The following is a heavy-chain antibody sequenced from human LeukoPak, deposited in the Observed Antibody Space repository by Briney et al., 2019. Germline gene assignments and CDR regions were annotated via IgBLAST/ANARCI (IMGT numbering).Heavy chain of an antibody. CDR1: GYTFTAYY. V-gene: IGHV1-2*02. Sequence: ASVKVSCKASGYTFTAYYMHWVRQAPGQGLEWMGWIHPNSGGTNYAQKFQGRVTMTRDTSISTAYMELSRLTSDDTAVYFCASVTYSDFSPMDYWGQGTLVTVSS. CDR3: ASVTYSDFSPMDY. CDR2: IHPNSGGT. D-gene: IGHD3-3*01. J-gene: IGHJ4*02.